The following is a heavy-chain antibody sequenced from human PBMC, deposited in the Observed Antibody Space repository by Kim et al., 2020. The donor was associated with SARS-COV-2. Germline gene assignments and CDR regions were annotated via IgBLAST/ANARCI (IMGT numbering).Heavy chain of an antibody. CDR1: GFTFTSYS. CDR2: ITFSSNGI. D-gene: IGHD4-4*01. Sequence: GGSLRLSCAASGFTFTSYSMNWVRQAPGKGLEWVSYITFSSNGIYYADSVKGRFTMSRDNAKNSVYLQMNSLRDEDTAVYYCARSSHYSFDLWGQGTLVTVSS. CDR3: ARSSHYSFDL. V-gene: IGHV3-48*02. J-gene: IGHJ4*02.